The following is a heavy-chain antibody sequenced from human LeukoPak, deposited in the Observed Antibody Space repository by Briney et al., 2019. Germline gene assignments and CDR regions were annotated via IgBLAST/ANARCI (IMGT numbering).Heavy chain of an antibody. Sequence: SQTLSLTCTVSGGSISSYYWSWIRQPPGKGLEWIGYIYYSGSTNYNPSLKSRVTMSVDTSKNQFSLKLSSVTAADTAVYYCARGLRGFVIPTFDYWGQGTLVTVSS. CDR2: IYYSGST. V-gene: IGHV4-59*01. D-gene: IGHD5-12*01. J-gene: IGHJ4*02. CDR3: ARGLRGFVIPTFDY. CDR1: GGSISSYY.